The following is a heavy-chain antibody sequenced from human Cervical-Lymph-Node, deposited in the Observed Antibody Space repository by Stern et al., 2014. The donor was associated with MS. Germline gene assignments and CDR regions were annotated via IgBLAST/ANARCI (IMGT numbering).Heavy chain of an antibody. V-gene: IGHV1-18*01. CDR2: ISAYHENTYYEQT. Sequence: QVQLVQSGAEMRKPGASVKVSCKASGYTLTTYGTTWVRQAPGQGLEWMGWISAYHENTYYEQTNYAQKFQGRVSTTTDTSTSTAYMELRSLRSDDTAVYYCARGGYNWNDASFDYWGQGTLVTVSS. CDR3: ARGGYNWNDASFDY. J-gene: IGHJ4*02. CDR1: GYTLTTYG. D-gene: IGHD1-20*01.